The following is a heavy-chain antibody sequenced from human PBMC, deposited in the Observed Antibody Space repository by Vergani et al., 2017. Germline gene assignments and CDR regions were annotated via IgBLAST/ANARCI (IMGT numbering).Heavy chain of an antibody. D-gene: IGHD3-3*01. CDR2: INSNSGGT. CDR3: ARGTALGLRFLEWLDYYGMDV. J-gene: IGHJ6*02. CDR1: GYTFTGYY. V-gene: IGHV1-2*02. Sequence: QVQLVQSGAEVKKPGASVKVSCKASGYTFTGYYMHWVRQAPGQGLEWMGWINSNSGGTNYAQKFQGRVTMTRNNSISTAYMELSSLRSEDTSVYYCARGTALGLRFLEWLDYYGMDVWGQGTTVTVSS.